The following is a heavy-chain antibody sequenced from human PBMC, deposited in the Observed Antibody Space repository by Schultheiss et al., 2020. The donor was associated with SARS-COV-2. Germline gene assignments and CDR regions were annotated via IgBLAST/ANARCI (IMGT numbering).Heavy chain of an antibody. CDR1: GGSISSSSYY. D-gene: IGHD2-2*01. CDR2: IYYSGST. Sequence: SETLSLTCTVSGGSISSSSYYWGWIRQPPGKGLEWIGSIYYSGSTYYNPSLKSRVTISVDTSKNQFSLKLSSVTAADTAVYYCARDPDCSSTSCPYYYGMDVWGQGTTVTVSS. J-gene: IGHJ6*02. V-gene: IGHV4-39*07. CDR3: ARDPDCSSTSCPYYYGMDV.